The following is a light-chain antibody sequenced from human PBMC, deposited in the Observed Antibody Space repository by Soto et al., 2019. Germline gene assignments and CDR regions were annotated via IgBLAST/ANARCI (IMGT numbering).Light chain of an antibody. CDR3: QQYRNSQLT. V-gene: IGKV3-20*01. J-gene: IGKJ4*01. CDR2: GAF. Sequence: EVVLTQSPGTLSLSPGERATLSCRASQSVSSSYLAWYQQKPGQAPRLLIYGAFSRATGIPDRLSGSGSGTDFTLTISRLEPEDFAVYFCQQYRNSQLTFGGGTKVDI. CDR1: QSVSSSY.